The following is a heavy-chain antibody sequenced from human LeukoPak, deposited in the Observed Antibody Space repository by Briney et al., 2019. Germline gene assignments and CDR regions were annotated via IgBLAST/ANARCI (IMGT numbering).Heavy chain of an antibody. Sequence: SETLSLTCTVSGGSISSSGYYWGWIRQPPGKGLEWIGSIYYSGSTYYNPSLKSRVTISVDTSKNQFSLKLSSVTAADTAVYYCARVPPAGLGESLPNPYYYYMDVWGKGTTVTVSS. CDR2: IYYSGST. J-gene: IGHJ6*03. V-gene: IGHV4-39*07. CDR3: ARVPPAGLGESLPNPYYYYMDV. D-gene: IGHD3-10*01. CDR1: GGSISSSGYY.